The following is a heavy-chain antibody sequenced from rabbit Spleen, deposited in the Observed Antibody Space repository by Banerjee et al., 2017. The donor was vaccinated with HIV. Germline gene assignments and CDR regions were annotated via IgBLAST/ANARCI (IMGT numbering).Heavy chain of an antibody. CDR1: GFTLSSYY. CDR2: IDPIFGIT. D-gene: IGHD4-1*01. V-gene: IGHV1S7*01. J-gene: IGHJ4*01. Sequence: QLEESAGGLVQPGGSLKLSCKASGFTLSSYYMNWVRQVPGKGLEWIGYIDPIFGITYYANWVNGRFSISRENAQNTVFLQMTSLTAADTATYFCARDLAGVIGWNFGWWGPGTLVTVS. CDR3: ARDLAGVIGWNFGW.